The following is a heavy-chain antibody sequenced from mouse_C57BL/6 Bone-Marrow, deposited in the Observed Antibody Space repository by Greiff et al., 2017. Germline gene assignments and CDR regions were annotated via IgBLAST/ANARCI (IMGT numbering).Heavy chain of an antibody. J-gene: IGHJ3*01. CDR3: ARGYGSRFAY. CDR2: INPGSGGT. CDR1: GYAFTNYL. D-gene: IGHD1-1*01. Sequence: VQLQQSGAELVRPGTSVKVSCTASGYAFTNYLIEWVKQRPGQGLEWIGVINPGSGGTNYNEKFKGKATLTADKSSSTSYMQLSSLTSEDSAVYCCARGYGSRFAYWGQGTLVTVSA. V-gene: IGHV1-54*01.